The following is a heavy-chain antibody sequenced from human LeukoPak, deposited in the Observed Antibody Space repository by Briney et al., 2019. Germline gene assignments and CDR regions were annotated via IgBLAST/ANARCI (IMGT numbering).Heavy chain of an antibody. D-gene: IGHD2-2*01. Sequence: GGSLRLSCAASGFTFSSYWMSWVRQAPGKGLEWVANIKQDGSEKYYVDSVKGRFTISRGNAKNSLYLQMNSLRAEDTAVYYCARVGRYCSSTSCYATPLDYWGQGTLVTVSS. CDR2: IKQDGSEK. CDR3: ARVGRYCSSTSCYATPLDY. J-gene: IGHJ4*02. CDR1: GFTFSSYW. V-gene: IGHV3-7*01.